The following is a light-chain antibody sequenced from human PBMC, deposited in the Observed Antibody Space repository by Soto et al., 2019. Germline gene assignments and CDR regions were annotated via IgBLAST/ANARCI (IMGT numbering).Light chain of an antibody. V-gene: IGKV3D-15*01. CDR1: QSVISN. J-gene: IGKJ4*01. CDR3: QQYASSRLLT. CDR2: GAS. Sequence: EIVMTQSPATLSVSPGQRATLSCRSSQSVISNLAWYQQKPGQAPRLLIYGASTRATGIPDRFSGSGSGTDFTLSISRLEPEDFSVYYCQQYASSRLLTFGGGTKVDIK.